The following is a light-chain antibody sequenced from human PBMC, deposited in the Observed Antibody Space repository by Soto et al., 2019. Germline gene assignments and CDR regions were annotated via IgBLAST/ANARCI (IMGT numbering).Light chain of an antibody. CDR1: SSDVGSYNL. CDR2: EGT. Sequence: QSVLTQPASVSGSPGQSITIYCTGISSDVGSYNLVSWYQQHPGKAPKVMIYEGTKRPSGVSNRFSGSRPGNMASLTISGLQAEDEAHYYCSSYAGSSTHVVFGGGTKLTVL. J-gene: IGLJ2*01. CDR3: SSYAGSSTHVV. V-gene: IGLV2-23*01.